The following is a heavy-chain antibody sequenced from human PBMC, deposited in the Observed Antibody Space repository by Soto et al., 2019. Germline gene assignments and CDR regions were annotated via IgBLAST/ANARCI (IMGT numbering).Heavy chain of an antibody. V-gene: IGHV1-58*01. D-gene: IGHD6-19*01. Sequence: GSSVKVSCKASGFTFTSSAVQWVRQARGQRLEWIGWIVVGSGNTNYAQKFQERATITRDMYTSTAYMELSSLRSEDTAVYYCAATDDAGYSSGWYFYSAFDIWG. J-gene: IGHJ3*02. CDR1: GFTFTSSA. CDR2: IVVGSGNT. CDR3: AATDDAGYSSGWYFYSAFDI.